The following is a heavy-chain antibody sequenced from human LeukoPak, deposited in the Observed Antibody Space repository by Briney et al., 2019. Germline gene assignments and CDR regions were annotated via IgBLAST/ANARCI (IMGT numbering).Heavy chain of an antibody. J-gene: IGHJ5*02. CDR2: MNPNSGNT. CDR3: ARGPLVRLPSSFDP. D-gene: IGHD3-16*02. V-gene: IGHV1-8*01. Sequence: VASVKVSCKASGYTFTSYDINWVRQATGQGLEWMGWMNPNSGNTGSAQRFQGRITMTRDTSISTAYMELSSLRSEDTAVYYCARGPLVRLPSSFDPWGQGTLVTVSS. CDR1: GYTFTSYD.